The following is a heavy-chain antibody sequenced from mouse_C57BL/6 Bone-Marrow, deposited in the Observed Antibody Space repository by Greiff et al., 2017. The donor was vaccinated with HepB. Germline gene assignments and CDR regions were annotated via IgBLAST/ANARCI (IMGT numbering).Heavy chain of an antibody. V-gene: IGHV1-55*01. Sequence: LVESGAELVKPGASVKMSCKASGYTFTSYWITWVKQRPGQGLEWIGDIYPGSGSTNYNEKFKSKATLTVDTSSSTAYMQLSSLTSEDSAVYYGARGGEGDYWGQGTSLTVSS. J-gene: IGHJ2*02. CDR2: IYPGSGST. CDR1: GYTFTSYW. CDR3: ARGGEGDY.